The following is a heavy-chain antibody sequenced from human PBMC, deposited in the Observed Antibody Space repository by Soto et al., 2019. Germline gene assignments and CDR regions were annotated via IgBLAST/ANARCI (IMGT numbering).Heavy chain of an antibody. CDR2: IYYSGST. V-gene: IGHV4-31*03. CDR1: GGSISSGGYY. CDR3: GIFGVVYDAFDI. D-gene: IGHD3-3*01. Sequence: PSETLSLTCTVSGGSISSGGYYWSWIRQHPGKGLEWIGYIYYSGSTYYNPSLKSRVTISVDTPKNQFSLKLSSVTAADTAVYYCGIFGVVYDAFDIWGQGTMVTVSS. J-gene: IGHJ3*02.